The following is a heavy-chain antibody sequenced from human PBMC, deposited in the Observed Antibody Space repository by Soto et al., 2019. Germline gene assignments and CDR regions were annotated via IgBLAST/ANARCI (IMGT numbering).Heavy chain of an antibody. Sequence: LRLSCAASGFTFSSYAISWVRQAPGKGLEWVSGLSGSGDRKYYADSVRGRLTISRDNSKNTLFVQMNSLRVEDTAVYYCVKESYYDSSDAYYFDYWGQGTPVTVSS. D-gene: IGHD3-22*01. CDR3: VKESYYDSSDAYYFDY. CDR2: LSGSGDRK. V-gene: IGHV3-23*01. CDR1: GFTFSSYA. J-gene: IGHJ4*02.